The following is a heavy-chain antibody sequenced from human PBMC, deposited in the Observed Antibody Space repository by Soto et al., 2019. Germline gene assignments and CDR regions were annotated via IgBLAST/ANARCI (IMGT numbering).Heavy chain of an antibody. Sequence: QVQLVESGGGVVQPGRSLRLPCAASGFTFSSYGMHWVRQAPGKGLEWVAVISYDGSNKYYADSVKGRFTISRDNSKNTLYLQMNSLRAEDTAVYYCAKDLVLMVYAGDFDPWGQGTLVTVSS. J-gene: IGHJ5*02. V-gene: IGHV3-30*18. CDR1: GFTFSSYG. CDR2: ISYDGSNK. D-gene: IGHD2-8*01. CDR3: AKDLVLMVYAGDFDP.